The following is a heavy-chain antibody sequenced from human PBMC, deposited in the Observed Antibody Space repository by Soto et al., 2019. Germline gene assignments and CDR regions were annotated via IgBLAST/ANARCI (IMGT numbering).Heavy chain of an antibody. V-gene: IGHV4-59*08. J-gene: IGHJ3*02. CDR2: IYYSGST. Sequence: PSETLSLTCTVSGGSISSYYWSWIRQPPGKGLEWIGYIYYSGSTNYNPSLKSRVTISVDTSKNQFSLKLSSVTAADTAVYYCARQDDDYDSSGYFLSAFETWGQGTIVTL. CDR1: GGSISSYY. D-gene: IGHD3-22*01. CDR3: ARQDDDYDSSGYFLSAFET.